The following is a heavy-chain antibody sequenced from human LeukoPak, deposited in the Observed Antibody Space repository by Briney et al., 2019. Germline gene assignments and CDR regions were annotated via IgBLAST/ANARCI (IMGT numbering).Heavy chain of an antibody. Sequence: PSETLSLTCTVPGGSISSYYWSWIRQPAGKGLESVGRTHTSGRTDYNPSLRGRLTMSLDTSQNQFSLRLTSVTAADTAVYYCARTILPAQNAGAFDIWGPGTMVTVAS. CDR2: THTSGRT. V-gene: IGHV4-4*07. J-gene: IGHJ3*02. CDR3: ARTILPAQNAGAFDI. CDR1: GGSISSYY. D-gene: IGHD2-2*01.